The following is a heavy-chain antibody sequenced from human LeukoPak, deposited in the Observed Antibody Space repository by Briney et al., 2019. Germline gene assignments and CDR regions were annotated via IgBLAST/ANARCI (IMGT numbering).Heavy chain of an antibody. J-gene: IGHJ4*02. D-gene: IGHD2-2*01. CDR2: ISAYNGNT. CDR3: ARDLPVVAVPADDY. V-gene: IGHV1-18*01. Sequence: ASVKVSCKASGYTFTSYGISWVRQAPGQGLEWMGWISAYNGNTNYAQKLQGRVTMTTDTSTSTAYMELRSLRSDDTAVYYCARDLPVVAVPADDYWGQGTLVTVSS. CDR1: GYTFTSYG.